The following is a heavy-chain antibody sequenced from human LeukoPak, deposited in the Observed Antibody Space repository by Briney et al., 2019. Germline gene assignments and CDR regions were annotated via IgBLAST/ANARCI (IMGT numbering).Heavy chain of an antibody. CDR2: IYSGGST. J-gene: IGHJ4*02. V-gene: IGHV3-66*01. CDR1: GFTVSSNY. Sequence: GGSLRLSCAASGFTVSSNYMSWVRQAPGKGLEWVSVIYSGGSTYYADSVKGRFTISRDNSKNTLYLQMNSLRAEDTAVYYCASTYYYDSSRYYYPSYWGQGTLVTVSS. D-gene: IGHD3-22*01. CDR3: ASTYYYDSSRYYYPSY.